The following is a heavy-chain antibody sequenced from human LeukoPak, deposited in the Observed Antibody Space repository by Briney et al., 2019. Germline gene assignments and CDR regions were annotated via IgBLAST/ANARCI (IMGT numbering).Heavy chain of an antibody. CDR2: INPNSGGT. D-gene: IGHD3-10*01. V-gene: IGHV1-2*02. CDR3: VRGEAQSLQDGHGIACLGDP. CDR1: GYTFTGNY. Sequence: ASVKVSCKASGYTFTGNYMHWVRHAPGQRLEWMGWINPNSGGTNYAQKFPGRVTMTRDTSISTAYLELSRLSSDETAVYYCVRGEAQSLQDGHGIACLGDPWGQGTLVTVSS. J-gene: IGHJ5*02.